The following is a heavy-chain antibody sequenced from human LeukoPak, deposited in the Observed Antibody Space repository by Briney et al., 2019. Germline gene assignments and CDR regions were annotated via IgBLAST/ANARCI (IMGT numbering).Heavy chain of an antibody. Sequence: GGSLRLSCAASGFTFDDYAMHWVRLVPGKGLEWVSGISWNSDNIGYADSVKGRFTISRDNAKNSLYLQMNSLRTEDTALYYCAKLSGSSTTVTTAFDYWGQGTLVTVSS. V-gene: IGHV3-9*01. D-gene: IGHD4-17*01. CDR3: AKLSGSSTTVTTAFDY. CDR1: GFTFDDYA. J-gene: IGHJ4*02. CDR2: ISWNSDNI.